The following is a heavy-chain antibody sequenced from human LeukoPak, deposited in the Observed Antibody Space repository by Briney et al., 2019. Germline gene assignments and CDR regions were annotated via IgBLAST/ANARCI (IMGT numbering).Heavy chain of an antibody. J-gene: IGHJ4*02. CDR3: ARGQPDSGGHYYSWYFDY. CDR1: GFMFGSFS. V-gene: IGHV3-21*01. CDR2: ISSSGSVT. Sequence: GGSLRLSCAASGFMFGSFSMNWVRQAPGRGLEWVSSISSSGSVTYYADSVKGRFTVSKDNARNSLHLQMNNLAVEDTATYFCARGQPDSGGHYYSWYFDYWGQGTPVTVSS. D-gene: IGHD3-22*01.